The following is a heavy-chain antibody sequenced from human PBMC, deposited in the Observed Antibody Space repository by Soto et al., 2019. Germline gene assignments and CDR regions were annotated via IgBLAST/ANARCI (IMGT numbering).Heavy chain of an antibody. CDR1: GVTFTNSA. CDR3: ATDKGDSYGYGNY. D-gene: IGHD5-18*01. V-gene: IGHV1-58*01. Sequence: TSVKVSCKASGVTFTNSAVQWVRQARGQRLEWIGWIVVGSGNTNYAQQFQERVTITRDMSTPPPSLHLSSLRPADTAVYSCATDKGDSYGYGNYWG. CDR2: IVVGSGNT. J-gene: IGHJ4*01.